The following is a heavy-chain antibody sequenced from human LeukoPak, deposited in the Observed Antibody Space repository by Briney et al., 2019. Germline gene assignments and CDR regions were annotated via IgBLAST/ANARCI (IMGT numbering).Heavy chain of an antibody. Sequence: ASVKVSCKASGYTFTSYGISWVRQAPGQGLEWMGWINPNSGGTNYAQKFQGRVTMTRDTSISTAYMELSRLRSDDTAVYYCARALGTVVTFDYWGQGTLVSVSS. V-gene: IGHV1-2*02. CDR1: GYTFTSYG. CDR3: ARALGTVVTFDY. CDR2: INPNSGGT. J-gene: IGHJ4*02. D-gene: IGHD4-23*01.